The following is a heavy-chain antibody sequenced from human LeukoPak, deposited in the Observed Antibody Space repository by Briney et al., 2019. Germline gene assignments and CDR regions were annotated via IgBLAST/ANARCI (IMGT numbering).Heavy chain of an antibody. V-gene: IGHV3-30-3*01. CDR3: ARVMRTTGRPRETYFAGDDY. CDR1: RFTFSTYA. D-gene: IGHD4/OR15-4a*01. CDR2: ISYDGSNK. J-gene: IGHJ4*02. Sequence: GGSLRLSCAASRFTFSTYAMHWVRQAPGKGLEWVAVISYDGSNKYYADSVKGRFTISRDNSKNTLYLQMNSLRAEDTAVYYCARVMRTTGRPRETYFAGDDYWGQGTLVTVSA.